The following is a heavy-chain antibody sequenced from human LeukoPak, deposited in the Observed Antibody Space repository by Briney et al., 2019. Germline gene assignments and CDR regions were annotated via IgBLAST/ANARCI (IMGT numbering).Heavy chain of an antibody. V-gene: IGHV4-34*01. CDR3: ARDYYDFWSGYQDAFDI. CDR1: GGSFSGYY. CDR2: INHSGST. J-gene: IGHJ3*02. Sequence: PSQTLSLTCAVYGGSFSGYYWSWIRQPPGRGLEWIGEINHSGSTNYNPSLKSRVTISVGTSKNQFSLKLSSVTAADTAVYYCARDYYDFWSGYQDAFDIWGQGTMVTVSS. D-gene: IGHD3-3*01.